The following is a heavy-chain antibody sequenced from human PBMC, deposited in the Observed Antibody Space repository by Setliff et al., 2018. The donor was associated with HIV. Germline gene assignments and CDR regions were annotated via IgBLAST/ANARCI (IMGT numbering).Heavy chain of an antibody. CDR1: GYTFTSYG. Sequence: ASVKVSCKASGYTFTSYGISWVRQAPGQGLEWMGWISAYNGNTNYAQKLQGRVTMTTDTSTSTAYMELRSLRSDDTAVYYCARHNRDDYNFWSSHYGTFWHLDQWGHGTLVTVSS. CDR3: ARHNRDDYNFWSSHYGTFWHLDQ. J-gene: IGHJ1*01. CDR2: ISAYNGNT. V-gene: IGHV1-18*01. D-gene: IGHD3-3*01.